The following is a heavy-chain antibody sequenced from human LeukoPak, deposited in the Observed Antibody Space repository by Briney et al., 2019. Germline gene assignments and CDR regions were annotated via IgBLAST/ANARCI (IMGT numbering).Heavy chain of an antibody. J-gene: IGHJ4*02. CDR1: GFTFSSYS. CDR2: ISSSSSYI. V-gene: IGHV3-21*01. D-gene: IGHD2-15*01. CDR3: ARDSLGDCSGGSCYFFDY. Sequence: GGSLRLSCAASGFTFSSYSMTWVRQAPGKGLEWVSSISSSSSYIYYADSVKGRFTISRDNAKNSLYLQMNSLRAEDTAVYYCARDSLGDCSGGSCYFFDYWGQGTLVTVSS.